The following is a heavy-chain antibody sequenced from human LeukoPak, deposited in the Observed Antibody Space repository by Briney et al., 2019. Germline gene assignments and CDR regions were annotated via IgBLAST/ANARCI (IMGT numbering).Heavy chain of an antibody. CDR1: GGTFSSYA. Sequence: GASVKVSCKASGGTFSSYAISWVRQAPGQGLEWMGGIIPIFGTANYAQKFQGRVTITADKSTSTAYMELSSLRSEDTAVYYCARGRDCSGGSCYSHYGDYVSFDYWGQGTLVTVSS. D-gene: IGHD2-15*01. V-gene: IGHV1-69*06. J-gene: IGHJ4*02. CDR3: ARGRDCSGGSCYSHYGDYVSFDY. CDR2: IIPIFGTA.